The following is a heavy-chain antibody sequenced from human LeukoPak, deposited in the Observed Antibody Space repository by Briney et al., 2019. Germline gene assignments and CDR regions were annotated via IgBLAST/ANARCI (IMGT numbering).Heavy chain of an antibody. CDR3: ARGLGSGSYYGY. CDR1: GGTFSSYA. CDR2: INPSGGGT. Sequence: ASVKVSCKASGGTFSSYAISWVRQAPGQGLEWMGIINPSGGGTSYAQKFQGRVTMTRDTSTSTVYMELSSLRSEDTAVYYCARGLGSGSYYGYWGQGTLVTVSS. J-gene: IGHJ4*02. D-gene: IGHD1-26*01. V-gene: IGHV1-46*01.